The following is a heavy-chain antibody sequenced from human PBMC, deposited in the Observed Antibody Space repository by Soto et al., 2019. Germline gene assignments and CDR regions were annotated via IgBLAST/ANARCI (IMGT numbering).Heavy chain of an antibody. V-gene: IGHV4-30-2*01. J-gene: IGHJ4*02. D-gene: IGHD4-4*01. CDR3: ARGMTTVTTSDY. CDR1: GGSISSGGYS. Sequence: QLQLQESGSGLVKPSQTLSLTCAVSGGSISSGGYSWSWIRQPPGKGLEWIGYIYHSGSTYYNPSLESRVXTXVXXSTNQFPLHLSSVTAADTAVSYCARGMTTVTTSDYWGQGTLVTVSS. CDR2: IYHSGST.